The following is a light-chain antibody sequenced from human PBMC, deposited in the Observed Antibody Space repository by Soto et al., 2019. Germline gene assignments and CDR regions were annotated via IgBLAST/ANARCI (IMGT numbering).Light chain of an antibody. Sequence: IVLTQSPCTLSLSPGERATLSCRASQRISNSYLAWYQQKPGQAPRLLLYDASSRATGIPDRVSGSGSGTDFTLTISRLEPEDFAVYYCQQYARPPYAFGQGTKVDIK. CDR3: QQYARPPYA. J-gene: IGKJ2*01. V-gene: IGKV3-20*01. CDR1: QRISNSY. CDR2: DAS.